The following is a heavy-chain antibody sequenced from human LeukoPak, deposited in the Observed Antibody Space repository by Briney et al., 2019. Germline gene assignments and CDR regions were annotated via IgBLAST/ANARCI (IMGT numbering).Heavy chain of an antibody. CDR3: ARGEYYFDY. CDR2: ISSSGRTI. V-gene: IGHV3-48*03. J-gene: IGHJ4*02. CDR1: GFTFSAYA. Sequence: GGSLRLSCEASGFTFSAYAMTWVRQAPGKGRECISYISSSGRTIYYADSLKGRFAVSRDNAKNSLYLRMNNLRAEDTAVYYCARGEYYFDYWGQGTLVTVSS.